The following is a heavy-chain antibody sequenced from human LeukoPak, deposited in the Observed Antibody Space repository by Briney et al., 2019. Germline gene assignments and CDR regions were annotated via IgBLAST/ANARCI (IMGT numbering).Heavy chain of an antibody. CDR2: ISSSGSSI. Sequence: TGGSLRLSCAASGLTFSSYEMNWVHQAPGKGLEWVSYISSSGSSIYYADSVKGRFTISRDNAKKSLNLQMHSLRAEDTAVYYCARDSHKFDSSGYYPDAFDIWGQGTMVTVSS. D-gene: IGHD3-22*01. J-gene: IGHJ3*02. CDR3: ARDSHKFDSSGYYPDAFDI. V-gene: IGHV3-48*03. CDR1: GLTFSSYE.